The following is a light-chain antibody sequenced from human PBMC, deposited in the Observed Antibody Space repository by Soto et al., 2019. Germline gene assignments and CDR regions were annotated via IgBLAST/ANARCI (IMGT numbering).Light chain of an antibody. CDR1: SSNIGAGYD. CDR3: QSYDSSLSGYV. J-gene: IGLJ1*01. CDR2: GNS. V-gene: IGLV1-40*01. Sequence: QSVLTQPPSVSGAPGQRVTISCTESSSNIGAGYDVHWYQQLPGTAPKLLIYGNSNRPSGVPDRFSGSKSGTSASLAITGLQAEDEPDYYCQSYDSSLSGYVFGTGTKVTVL.